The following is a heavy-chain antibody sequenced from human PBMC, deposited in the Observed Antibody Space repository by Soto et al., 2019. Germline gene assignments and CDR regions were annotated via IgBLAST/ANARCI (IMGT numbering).Heavy chain of an antibody. Sequence: SETLSLTCAVYGGSFSGYYWSWIRQPPGKGLEWIGEINHSGSTNYNPSLKSRVTISVDTSKNQFSLKLSSVTAADTAVFYCARGRIVVVVAAKPNWFDPWGQGTLVTVSS. CDR1: GGSFSGYY. D-gene: IGHD2-15*01. CDR3: ARGRIVVVVAAKPNWFDP. CDR2: INHSGST. J-gene: IGHJ5*02. V-gene: IGHV4-34*01.